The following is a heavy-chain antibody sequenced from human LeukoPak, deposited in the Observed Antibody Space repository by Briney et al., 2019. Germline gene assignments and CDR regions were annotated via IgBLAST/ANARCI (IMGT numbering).Heavy chain of an antibody. V-gene: IGHV1-2*02. D-gene: IGHD3-22*01. CDR1: GYTFTGYY. CDR2: INPNSGGT. J-gene: IGHJ4*02. Sequence: ASVKVSCKASGYTFTGYYMHWVRQAPGQGLEWMGWINPNSGGTNYAQKFQGRVTMTRDTSISTAYMGLSRLRSDDTAVYYCARPYYYDSSGYYPFDYWGQGTLVTVSS. CDR3: ARPYYYDSSGYYPFDY.